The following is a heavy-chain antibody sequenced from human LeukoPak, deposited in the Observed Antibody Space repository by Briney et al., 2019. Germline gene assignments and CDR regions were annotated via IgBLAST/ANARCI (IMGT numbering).Heavy chain of an antibody. CDR1: GYTLTELS. D-gene: IGHD6-19*01. J-gene: IGHJ4*02. CDR3: ARQGTYSSAIGMGY. Sequence: ASLKVSCKVSGYTLTELSTHWVRQAPGKGLEWMGGFDPEDGETIYAQKFQGRVTMTRDTSTRTVYMEVNSLRSEDTAVYYCARQGTYSSAIGMGYWGQGTLVTVSS. V-gene: IGHV1-24*01. CDR2: FDPEDGET.